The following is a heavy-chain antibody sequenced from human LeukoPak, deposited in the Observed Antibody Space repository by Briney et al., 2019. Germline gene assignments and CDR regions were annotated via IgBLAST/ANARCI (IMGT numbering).Heavy chain of an antibody. D-gene: IGHD2-2*01. CDR1: GYSFTNYF. CDR2: INPSGRGT. Sequence: ASVKVSCKASGYSFTNYFIHWVRQAPGQGLEWVGVINPSGRGTNYAQKFQGRVTMTTDTSTSTVYMELSGLRSEDTAVYYCARDLDSSNSIDYWGQGTLVTVSS. CDR3: ARDLDSSNSIDY. J-gene: IGHJ4*02. V-gene: IGHV1-46*01.